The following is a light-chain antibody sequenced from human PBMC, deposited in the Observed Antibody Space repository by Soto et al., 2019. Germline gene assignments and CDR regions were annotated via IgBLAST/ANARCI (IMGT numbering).Light chain of an antibody. Sequence: QSALTQPASVSGSPGQSITISCTGTSSDVGSYNLVSWYQQHPDKAPKLMIYEVSKRPSGVSNRFSGSKSGNTASLTISGPQAEDEADYYCCSYAGSSTLVFGGGTKLTVL. CDR1: SSDVGSYNL. V-gene: IGLV2-23*02. CDR3: CSYAGSSTLV. J-gene: IGLJ2*01. CDR2: EVS.